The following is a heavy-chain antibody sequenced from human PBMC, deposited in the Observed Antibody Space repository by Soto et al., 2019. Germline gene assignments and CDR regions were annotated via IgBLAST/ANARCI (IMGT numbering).Heavy chain of an antibody. Sequence: GGSLRLSCAASGFTFSSYWMHWVRQAPGKGLEWVSRINSDGSSTSYADSVKGRFTISRDNAKNTLYLQMNSLRAEDTAVYYCARSPYDFWSGYYYYYMDVWGKGTTVTVSS. D-gene: IGHD3-3*01. J-gene: IGHJ6*03. CDR1: GFTFSSYW. V-gene: IGHV3-74*01. CDR2: INSDGSST. CDR3: ARSPYDFWSGYYYYYMDV.